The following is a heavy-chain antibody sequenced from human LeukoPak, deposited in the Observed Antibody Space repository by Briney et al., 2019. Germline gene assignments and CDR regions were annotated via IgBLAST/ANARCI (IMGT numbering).Heavy chain of an antibody. J-gene: IGHJ4*02. CDR2: ISAYNGNT. V-gene: IGHV1-18*01. CDR1: GYTFTSYG. CDR3: ERKVVADFYY. D-gene: IGHD2-15*01. Sequence: ASVKASCKASGYTFTSYGISWVRQAPGQGLEWRGWISAYNGNTNYAQKLQGRVTMTTDTYTSTAYMELRSMRDDDTDVYYCERKVVADFYYWAQATLLTVSS.